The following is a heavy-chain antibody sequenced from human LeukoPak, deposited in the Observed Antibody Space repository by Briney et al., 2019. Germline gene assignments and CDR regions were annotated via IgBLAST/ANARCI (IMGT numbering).Heavy chain of an antibody. V-gene: IGHV4-59*08. CDR3: ARHIGYCGGDCSTGSDAFDI. CDR2: IYYGGST. J-gene: IGHJ3*02. Sequence: SETLSLTCTVSGGSISSYYWSWIRQPPGKGLEWIGYIYYGGSTNYNPSLKSRVTISVDTSKNQFSLKLSSVTAADTAVYYCARHIGYCGGDCSTGSDAFDIWGQGTMVTVSS. CDR1: GGSISSYY. D-gene: IGHD2-21*02.